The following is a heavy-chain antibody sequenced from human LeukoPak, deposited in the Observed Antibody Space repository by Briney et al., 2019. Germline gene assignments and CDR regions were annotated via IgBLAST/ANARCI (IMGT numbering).Heavy chain of an antibody. CDR3: ARAYSSSSPFDY. V-gene: IGHV4-39*01. Sequence: PSETLSLTCTVSGGSISSSSYYWGWIRQPPGKGLEWIGSIYYSGSTYYNPSLKSRVTTSVDTSKNQFSLKLSSVTAADTAVYYCARAYSSSSPFDYWGQGTLVTVSS. J-gene: IGHJ4*02. CDR2: IYYSGST. CDR1: GGSISSSSYY. D-gene: IGHD6-6*01.